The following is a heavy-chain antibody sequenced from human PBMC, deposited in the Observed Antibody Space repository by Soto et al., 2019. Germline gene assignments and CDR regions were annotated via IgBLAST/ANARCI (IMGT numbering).Heavy chain of an antibody. CDR2: ISWDGGST. V-gene: IGHV3-43*01. CDR1: GFTFDDYT. Sequence: EVQLVESGGVVVQPGGSLRLSCAASGFTFDDYTMNWVRQAPGKGLEWVSLISWDGGSTYYADSVKGRFTISRDNSKNYLYLQMNSLRTEDTALYYCAKDRSSSWYYFDYWGQGTLVTVSS. J-gene: IGHJ4*02. D-gene: IGHD6-13*01. CDR3: AKDRSSSWYYFDY.